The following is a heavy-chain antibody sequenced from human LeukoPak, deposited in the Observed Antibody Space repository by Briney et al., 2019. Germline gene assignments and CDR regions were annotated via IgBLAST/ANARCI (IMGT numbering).Heavy chain of an antibody. V-gene: IGHV4-59*01. CDR1: GGSITSYY. Sequence: SETLSLTCSVSGGSITSYYWSWIRQPPGKGLEWIGNIYDRGSTKYNPSLESRVTISVDTSKNQFSLRLSSVTAADTAVYYCARGRTFDNWGQGTLVTVSS. CDR2: IYDRGST. J-gene: IGHJ4*02. CDR3: ARGRTFDN.